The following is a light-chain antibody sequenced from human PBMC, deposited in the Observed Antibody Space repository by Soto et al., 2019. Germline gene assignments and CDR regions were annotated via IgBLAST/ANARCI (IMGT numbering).Light chain of an antibody. CDR1: SSDIGAYDY. J-gene: IGLJ1*01. CDR2: EVN. V-gene: IGLV2-14*01. Sequence: QSDLTQPASLSGAPGPSITSSCTGTSSDIGAYDYVSWFQQHPGKAPKRMISEVNNRPSGVSNRFSGSKSGNTAYLTISGLQVEDEAEYFCFSFTTTRTHVFGTGTKVTVL. CDR3: FSFTTTRTHV.